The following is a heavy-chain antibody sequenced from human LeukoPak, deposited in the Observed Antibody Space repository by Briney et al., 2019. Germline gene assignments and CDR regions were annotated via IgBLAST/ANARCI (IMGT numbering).Heavy chain of an antibody. CDR2: ISWNSGSI. Sequence: GRSLRLSCAASGFTFDDYAMHWVRQAPGKGLEWVSGISWNSGSIGYADSVKGRFTISRDNAKNSLYLQMNSLRAEDTAVYYCARGAHTYYYGSGSYPWFDPWGQGTLVTVSS. CDR3: ARGAHTYYYGSGSYPWFDP. CDR1: GFTFDDYA. D-gene: IGHD3-10*01. J-gene: IGHJ5*02. V-gene: IGHV3-9*01.